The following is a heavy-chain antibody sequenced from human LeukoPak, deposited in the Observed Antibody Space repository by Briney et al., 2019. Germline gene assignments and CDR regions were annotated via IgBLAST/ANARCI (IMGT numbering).Heavy chain of an antibody. Sequence: SETLSLTCTVSGGSIDSSSYYWGWIRQPPGKGLEWIGSIYYSGSAYYNPSLESRVTISVDTSKNQFSLKLSSVTAADTAVYYCAGLIRPGWFDPWGQGTLVTVSS. D-gene: IGHD1-14*01. CDR2: IYYSGSA. V-gene: IGHV4-39*01. CDR1: GGSIDSSSYY. CDR3: AGLIRPGWFDP. J-gene: IGHJ5*02.